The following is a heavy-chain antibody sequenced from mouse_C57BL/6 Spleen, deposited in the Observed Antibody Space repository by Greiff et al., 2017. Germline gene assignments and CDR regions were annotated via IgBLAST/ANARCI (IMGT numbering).Heavy chain of an antibody. CDR1: GYTFTDYY. CDR3: ARGRGYDYFDY. V-gene: IGHV1-26*01. Sequence: EVQLQQSGPELVKPGASVKISCKASGYTFTDYYMNWVKQSHGKSLEWIGDINPNNGGTSYNQKFKGKATLTVDKSSSTAYMELRSLTSEDSAVYYCARGRGYDYFDYWGQGTTLTVSS. CDR2: INPNNGGT. J-gene: IGHJ2*01. D-gene: IGHD2-2*01.